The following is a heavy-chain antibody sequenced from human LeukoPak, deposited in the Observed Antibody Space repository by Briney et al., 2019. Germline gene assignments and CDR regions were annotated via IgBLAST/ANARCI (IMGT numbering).Heavy chain of an antibody. CDR3: ARESSGYYFNYFDY. CDR1: GGSISSYY. CDR2: IYTSGST. Sequence: SGTLSLTCTVSGGSISSYYWSWIRQPAGKGLEWIGRIYTSGSTNYNPSLKSRVTMSVDTSKNQFSLKLSSVTAADTAVYYCARESSGYYFNYFDYWGQGTLVTVSS. V-gene: IGHV4-4*07. J-gene: IGHJ4*02. D-gene: IGHD3-22*01.